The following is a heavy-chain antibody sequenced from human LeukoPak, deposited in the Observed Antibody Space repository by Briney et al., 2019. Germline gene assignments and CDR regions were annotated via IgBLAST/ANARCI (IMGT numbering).Heavy chain of an antibody. CDR2: VSGDNGNT. D-gene: IGHD5-12*01. V-gene: IGHV1-18*01. CDR1: GYTFNRYG. J-gene: IGHJ4*02. CDR3: ARDYGYGVTVMISDDY. Sequence: ASVTVSCQASGYTFNRYGISWVRQAPGQGLEWVGWVSGDNGNTNHAQKLQGRVTMTTDTSTSTAYMELRSLRSDDTAMYYCARDYGYGVTVMISDDYWGQGTLVTVSS.